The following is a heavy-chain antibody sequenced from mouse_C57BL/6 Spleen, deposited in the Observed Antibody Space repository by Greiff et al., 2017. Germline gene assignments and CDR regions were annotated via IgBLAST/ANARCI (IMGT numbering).Heavy chain of an antibody. J-gene: IGHJ4*01. Sequence: QVQLQQSGAELARPGASVKLSCKASGYTFTSYGISWVKQRTGQGLEWIGEIYPRSGNTYYNEKFKGKATLTADKSSSTAYMELRSLTSEDSAVYFCAYRPYGSSYEGAMDYWGQGTSVTVSS. D-gene: IGHD1-1*01. CDR2: IYPRSGNT. CDR1: GYTFTSYG. CDR3: AYRPYGSSYEGAMDY. V-gene: IGHV1-81*01.